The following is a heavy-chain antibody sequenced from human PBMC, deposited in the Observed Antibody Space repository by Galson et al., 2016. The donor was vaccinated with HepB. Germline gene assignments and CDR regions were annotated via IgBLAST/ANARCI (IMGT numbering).Heavy chain of an antibody. D-gene: IGHD3-22*01. CDR2: IYHSGST. J-gene: IGHJ6*03. CDR3: ARVYDSSGYYGEAFYYYMDV. V-gene: IGHV4-4*02. CDR1: GGFVSSGNW. Sequence: SETLSLTCAVSGGFVSSGNWWSWVRQPPGKGMEWIGEIYHSGSTNYNPSLKSRVTISVDKSKNQFSLKLSSVTAADTAVYSCARVYDSSGYYGEAFYYYMDVWGKGTTVTVSS.